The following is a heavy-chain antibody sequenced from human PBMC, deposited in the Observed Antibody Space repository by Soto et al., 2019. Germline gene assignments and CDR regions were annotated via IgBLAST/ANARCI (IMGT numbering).Heavy chain of an antibody. CDR3: ARCQLHGCAGFFTIRYFYVVDD. Sequence: KASQRRSLTWFLAARSLSNYYWTWIRQPPEAGLGWIGEVNDSGSTSYSPTLKSRVTISVGSSKNQFSLILTFRTAGDRAVYFCARCQLHGCAGFFTIRYFYVVDDWGPGTTVTVSS. CDR2: VNDSGST. D-gene: IGHD3-3*01. V-gene: IGHV4-34*01. J-gene: IGHJ6*02. CDR1: ARSLSNYY.